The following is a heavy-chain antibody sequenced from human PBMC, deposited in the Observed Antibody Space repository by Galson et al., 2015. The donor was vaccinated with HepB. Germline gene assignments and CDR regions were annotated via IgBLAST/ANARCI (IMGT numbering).Heavy chain of an antibody. Sequence: SVKVSCKASGYTFTSYGISWVRQAPGQGLEWMGWISAYNGNTNYAQKLQGRVTMTTDTSTSTAYMELRSLRSDDTAVYYCARVRPDYYYYYGMDVWGQGTTVTVSS. J-gene: IGHJ6*02. CDR1: GYTFTSYG. CDR3: ARVRPDYYYYYGMDV. CDR2: ISAYNGNT. V-gene: IGHV1-18*04. D-gene: IGHD1-1*01.